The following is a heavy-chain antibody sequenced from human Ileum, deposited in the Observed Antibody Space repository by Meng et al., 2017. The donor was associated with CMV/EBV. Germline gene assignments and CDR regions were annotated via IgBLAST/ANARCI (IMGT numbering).Heavy chain of an antibody. D-gene: IGHD1-26*01. Sequence: SETLSLTCTVSGGSMSGSSYYWGWIRQPPGKGLEWIGSIYYSGSTYYNLSLKSPVTISVGTSKNQFSLRLSSVTAADTAVYYCARDTTGHGNWFDPWGQGTLVTVSS. J-gene: IGHJ5*02. CDR3: ARDTTGHGNWFDP. CDR2: IYYSGST. V-gene: IGHV4-39*07. CDR1: GGSMSGSSYY.